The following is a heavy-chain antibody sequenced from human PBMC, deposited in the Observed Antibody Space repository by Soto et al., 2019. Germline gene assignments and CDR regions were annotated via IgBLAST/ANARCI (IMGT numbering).Heavy chain of an antibody. Sequence: EVQLLESGGGLVQPGGSLRLSCAASGFTFSSYAMSWVRQAPGKGLEWVSAISGSGGSTYYADSVKGRFTISRDNSKNTLYLQMNSLRAEDTAVYYCAKDGDSVVVVAGSPFYFDYWGQGTLVTGSS. D-gene: IGHD2-15*01. CDR3: AKDGDSVVVVAGSPFYFDY. V-gene: IGHV3-23*01. J-gene: IGHJ4*02. CDR1: GFTFSSYA. CDR2: ISGSGGST.